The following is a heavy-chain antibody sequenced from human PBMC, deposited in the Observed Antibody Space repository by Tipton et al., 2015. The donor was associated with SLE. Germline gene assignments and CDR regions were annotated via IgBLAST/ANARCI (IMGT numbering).Heavy chain of an antibody. Sequence: QLVQSGAEVKKPGASVKVSCKASAYTFTGYYFHWARQAPGQGLEWMGWINPNNGDTKYAQKFQGRVTMTGDTSISTAYMELRRLKSDDTAVYFCARDYYDPSESTVEDNWGQGTLVTVSS. CDR2: INPNNGDT. D-gene: IGHD3-22*01. J-gene: IGHJ4*01. CDR3: ARDYYDPSESTVEDN. V-gene: IGHV1-2*02. CDR1: AYTFTGYY.